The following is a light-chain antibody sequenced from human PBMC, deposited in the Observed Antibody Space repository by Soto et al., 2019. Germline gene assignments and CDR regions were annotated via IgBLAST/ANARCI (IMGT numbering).Light chain of an antibody. CDR3: QQRSNWPPIT. Sequence: EIVLTQSPATLSLSPVEISTLSFRSSQSISNYLTWYQQKPGQAPRLLIYDASNRATDIPARFSGSGSGTDFTLTISSLEPEDFAVYYCQQRSNWPPITFGQGTRLEIK. CDR1: QSISNY. V-gene: IGKV3-11*01. J-gene: IGKJ5*01. CDR2: DAS.